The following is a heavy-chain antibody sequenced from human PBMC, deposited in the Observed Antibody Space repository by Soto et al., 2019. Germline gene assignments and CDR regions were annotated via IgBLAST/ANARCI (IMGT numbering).Heavy chain of an antibody. CDR2: INPNSGGV. CDR1: GYTFTDYF. CDR3: ARGHCRSTTCDVPGWYFDL. Sequence: QVQLVQSGAEVKKPGASVKVSCKASGYTFTDYFIHWVRQAPGQGLEWLGWINPNSGGVYFAQKFRDWVTMTRDTSMSTAYMELRRLKSDDTAMYYCARGHCRSTTCDVPGWYFDLWGRGTLVTVSS. V-gene: IGHV1-2*04. D-gene: IGHD2-2*01. J-gene: IGHJ2*01.